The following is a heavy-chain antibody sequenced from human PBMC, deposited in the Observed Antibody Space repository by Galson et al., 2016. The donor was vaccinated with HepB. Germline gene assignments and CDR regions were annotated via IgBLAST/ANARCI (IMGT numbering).Heavy chain of an antibody. CDR2: IYYSGST. Sequence: SETLSLTCTVSGGSVSSGSYYWSWIRQPPGKGLEWIGYIYYSGSTNHNPSLKSRVTISVDTSKNQFSLKLSSVTAADTAVYYCARVQNEKSGYIDYWGQGTLVTVSS. V-gene: IGHV4-61*01. D-gene: IGHD1-26*01. CDR1: GGSVSSGSYY. CDR3: ARVQNEKSGYIDY. J-gene: IGHJ4*02.